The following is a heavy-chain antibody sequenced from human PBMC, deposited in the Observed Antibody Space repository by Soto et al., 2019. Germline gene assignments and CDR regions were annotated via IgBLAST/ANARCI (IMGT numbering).Heavy chain of an antibody. V-gene: IGHV4-59*01. CDR1: GGSISSYY. CDR3: ANSGGGSGDYYYGMDV. J-gene: IGHJ6*02. D-gene: IGHD3-16*01. CDR2: IYYSGST. Sequence: SETLSLTCTVSGGSISSYYWSWIRQPPGKGLEWIGYIYYSGSTNYNPSLKSRVTISVDTSRNQFSLKLSSVTAADTAVYYCANSGGGSGDYYYGMDVWGQGTTVTVSS.